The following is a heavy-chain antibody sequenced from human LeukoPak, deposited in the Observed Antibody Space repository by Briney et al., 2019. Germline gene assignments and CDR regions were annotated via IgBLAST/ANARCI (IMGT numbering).Heavy chain of an antibody. CDR3: ARSDIVVVPAAMLFDY. CDR2: IYYSGST. V-gene: IGHV4-59*01. D-gene: IGHD2-2*01. CDR1: GGPISSYY. Sequence: SETLSLTCTVSGGPISSYYWSWIRQPPGKGLEWIGYIYYSGSTNYNPSLKSRVTISVDTSKNQFSLKLSSVTAADTAVYYCARSDIVVVPAAMLFDYWGQGTLVTVPS. J-gene: IGHJ4*02.